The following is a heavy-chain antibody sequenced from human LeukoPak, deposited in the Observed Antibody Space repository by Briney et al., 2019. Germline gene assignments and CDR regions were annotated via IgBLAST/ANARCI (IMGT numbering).Heavy chain of an antibody. V-gene: IGHV4-59*08. Sequence: SETLSLTCTVSGGSISSYYWSWIRQPPGKGLEWIGYVYYSGDTNYNPSLKSRVTMSLDTSKNQVSLRLSSVTAADTAVYYCARHPFATPFDYWGRGTLLTVSS. CDR3: ARHPFATPFDY. J-gene: IGHJ4*02. D-gene: IGHD2-15*01. CDR2: VYYSGDT. CDR1: GGSISSYY.